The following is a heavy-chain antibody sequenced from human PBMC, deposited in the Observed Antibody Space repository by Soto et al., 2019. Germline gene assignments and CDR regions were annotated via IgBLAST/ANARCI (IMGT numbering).Heavy chain of an antibody. Sequence: ESGPTLVNPTQTLTLTCTFSGFSLSTSGMCVSWIRQPPGKALEWLARIDWDDDKYYSTSLKTRLTISKDTSKNQVVLTMTNMDPVDTATYYCARISLSLKYYYYGMDVWGQGTTGTVSS. V-gene: IGHV2-70*11. CDR1: GFSLSTSGMC. J-gene: IGHJ6*02. CDR3: ARISLSLKYYYYGMDV. CDR2: IDWDDDK.